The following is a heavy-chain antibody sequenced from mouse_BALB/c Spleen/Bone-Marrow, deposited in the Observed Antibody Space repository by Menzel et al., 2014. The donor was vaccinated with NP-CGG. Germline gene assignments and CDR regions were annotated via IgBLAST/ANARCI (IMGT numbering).Heavy chain of an antibody. CDR1: GFSLTSYG. J-gene: IGHJ4*01. V-gene: IGHV2-9*02. CDR2: IWAGGST. CDR3: ARRSQGYAMDY. Sequence: VKLMESGPGLVAPSQRLSITCTVSGFSLTSYGVHWVRQPPGKGLEWLGVIWAGGSTNYNSALMSRLSISKDNSKSQVFLKMNSLQTDDTAMYYCARRSQGYAMDYWGQGTSVTVSS. D-gene: IGHD3-2*02.